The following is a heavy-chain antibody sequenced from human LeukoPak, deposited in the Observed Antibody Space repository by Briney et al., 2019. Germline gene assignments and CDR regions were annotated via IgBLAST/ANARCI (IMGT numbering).Heavy chain of an antibody. Sequence: GGSLRLSCAASGFTFSSYWMHWVRQAPWEELVWVSRIYNDGSSTSYADSVKGRFTISRDNAKNTLYLQMNSLRVEDTAVYYCARDGSSWANWLDPWGQGTLVTVSS. CDR1: GFTFSSYW. V-gene: IGHV3-74*01. J-gene: IGHJ5*02. CDR2: IYNDGSST. CDR3: ARDGSSWANWLDP. D-gene: IGHD6-13*01.